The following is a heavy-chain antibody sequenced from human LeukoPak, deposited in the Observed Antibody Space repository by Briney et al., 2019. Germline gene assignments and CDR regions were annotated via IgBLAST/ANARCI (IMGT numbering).Heavy chain of an antibody. Sequence: PSETLSLTCSVSGGSMTILYWTGIRQPPGKGLEWIGDIYDSGSTRYNTSLESRVTISVDTSKNQFSLKLSSVTAADTAVYYCAKGGSTNFYDGDVWGQGTTVTVSS. D-gene: IGHD2/OR15-2a*01. V-gene: IGHV4-59*01. CDR1: GGSMTILY. CDR3: AKGGSTNFYDGDV. CDR2: IYDSGST. J-gene: IGHJ6*02.